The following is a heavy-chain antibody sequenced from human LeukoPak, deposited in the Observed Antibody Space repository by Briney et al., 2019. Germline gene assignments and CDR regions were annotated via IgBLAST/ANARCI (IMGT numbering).Heavy chain of an antibody. D-gene: IGHD3-22*01. CDR1: GFTFSSYA. J-gene: IGHJ3*02. CDR2: ISYDGSNK. CDR3: AGAMRLRAFDI. Sequence: GGSLRLSCAASGFTFSSYAMHWVRQAPGKGLEWVAVISYDGSNKYYADSVKGRFTISRDNSKNTLYLQMNSLRAEDTAVYYCAGAMRLRAFDIWGQGTMVTVSS. V-gene: IGHV3-30*01.